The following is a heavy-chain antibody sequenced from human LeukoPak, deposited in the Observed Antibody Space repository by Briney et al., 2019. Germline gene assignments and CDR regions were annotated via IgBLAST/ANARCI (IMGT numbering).Heavy chain of an antibody. V-gene: IGHV3-74*01. J-gene: IGHJ4*02. D-gene: IGHD3-9*01. CDR3: TRDFDAATGY. Sequence: PGGSLRLSCGASGFTFSTYWMHWVRQAPGKGLVWVSRINPDGSSTGYADSVRGRFTLSRDNAKNTLYLQMNSLRAEDTAVYYCTRDFDAATGYWGQGTLVTVSS. CDR2: INPDGSST. CDR1: GFTFSTYW.